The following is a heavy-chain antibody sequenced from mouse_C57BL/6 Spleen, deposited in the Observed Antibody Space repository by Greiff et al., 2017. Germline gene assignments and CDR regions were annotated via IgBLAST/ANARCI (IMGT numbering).Heavy chain of an antibody. CDR3: AREGGYDYERGVYAMDY. J-gene: IGHJ4*01. CDR2: IDPSDSYT. Sequence: QVQLQQPGAELVKPGASVKLSCKASGYTFTSYWMQWVKQRPGQGLEWIGEIDPSDSYTNYNQKFKGKATMTVDTSSSTAYMQLSSLTSEDSAVYYCAREGGYDYERGVYAMDYGGQGTSVTVSS. D-gene: IGHD2-4*01. V-gene: IGHV1-50*01. CDR1: GYTFTSYW.